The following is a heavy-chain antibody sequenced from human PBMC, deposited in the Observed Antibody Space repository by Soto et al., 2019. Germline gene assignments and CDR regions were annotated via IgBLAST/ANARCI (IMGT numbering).Heavy chain of an antibody. CDR3: ARERAYSDSSGYAMPSFDC. D-gene: IGHD3-22*01. CDR2: ISAYNGNT. V-gene: IGHV1-18*01. Sequence: ASVKVSCKASGYTFTSYGISWVRQAPGQGLEWMGWISAYNGNTNYAQKLQGRVTMTTDTSTSTAYMELRSLRSDDTAVYYCARERAYSDSSGYAMPSFDCWGQGTLVTVSS. CDR1: GYTFTSYG. J-gene: IGHJ4*02.